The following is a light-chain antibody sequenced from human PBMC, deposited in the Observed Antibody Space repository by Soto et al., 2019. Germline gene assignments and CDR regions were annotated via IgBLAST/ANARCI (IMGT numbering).Light chain of an antibody. V-gene: IGKV3-20*01. CDR1: QSIINNY. CDR3: HQYGSSPPYT. Sequence: EVVLTQSPGTLSLSPGERATLSCRASQSIINNYLAWYQQRPGQAPRLLIYGSSDRATGIPGRFSGSGSGTDFTLTISRLETEDIAVYYCHQYGSSPPYTFGQGTKVEI. CDR2: GSS. J-gene: IGKJ2*01.